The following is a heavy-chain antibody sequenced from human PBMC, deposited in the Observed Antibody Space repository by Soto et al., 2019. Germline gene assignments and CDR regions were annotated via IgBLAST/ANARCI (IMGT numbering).Heavy chain of an antibody. Sequence: PGGSLRLSCAASGFTFSSYIMNWVRQAPGKEQVWVSSISSSSSYIYYADSVKGRFTISRDNAKNSLYLQMNSLRAEDTAVYYCARDRRLYGEAGYFYYYMDVWGKGTTVTVSS. V-gene: IGHV3-21*01. D-gene: IGHD4-17*01. J-gene: IGHJ6*03. CDR2: ISSSSSYI. CDR1: GFTFSSYI. CDR3: ARDRRLYGEAGYFYYYMDV.